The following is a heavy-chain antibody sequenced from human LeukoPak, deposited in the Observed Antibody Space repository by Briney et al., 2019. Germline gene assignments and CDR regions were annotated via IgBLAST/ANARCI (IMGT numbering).Heavy chain of an antibody. CDR2: VWYDGSNE. V-gene: IGHV3-33*01. D-gene: IGHD2-2*01. Sequence: GGSLRLSCAASGFTFSSYGMHWVRQAPGKGLEWVAVVWYDGSNEYYTDSVKGRFTISRDNSRNTLYLQMNSLRAEDTAVYYCAREDIVVVPEGMDYDHWGQGTLVTVSS. CDR3: AREDIVVVPEGMDYDH. J-gene: IGHJ4*02. CDR1: GFTFSSYG.